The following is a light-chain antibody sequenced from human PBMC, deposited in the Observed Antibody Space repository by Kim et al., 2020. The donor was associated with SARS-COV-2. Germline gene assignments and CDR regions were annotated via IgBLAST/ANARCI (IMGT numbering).Light chain of an antibody. V-gene: IGLV6-57*01. Sequence: NFMLTQPHSVSESPGQTVTISCTCSSGSIASNYVQWYQQRPGSSPTTVIYEDNQRPSGAPDRFSGSIDTSSNSASLTISGLKAEDEADYYWQSYDSSSPCVFGGGTQLTVL. J-gene: IGLJ3*02. CDR2: EDN. CDR1: SGSIASNY. CDR3: QSYDSSSPCV.